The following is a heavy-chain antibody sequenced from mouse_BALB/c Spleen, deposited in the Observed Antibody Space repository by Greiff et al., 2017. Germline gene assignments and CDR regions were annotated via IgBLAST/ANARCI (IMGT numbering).Heavy chain of an antibody. V-gene: IGHV5-9-3*01. D-gene: IGHD2-4*01. CDR2: ISSGGSYT. J-gene: IGHJ2*01. Sequence: EVQRVESGGGLVKPGGSLKLSCAASGFTFSSYAMSWVRQTPEKRLEWVATISSGGSYTYYPDSVKGRFTISRDNAKNTLYLQMSSLRSEDTAMYYCARPTYDYDVYFDYWGQGTTLTVSS. CDR1: GFTFSSYA. CDR3: ARPTYDYDVYFDY.